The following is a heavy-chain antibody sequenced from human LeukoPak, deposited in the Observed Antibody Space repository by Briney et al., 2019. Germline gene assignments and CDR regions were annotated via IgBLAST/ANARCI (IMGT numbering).Heavy chain of an antibody. CDR2: ISGTGGSI. CDR3: ASGGYSSGGKAFDY. D-gene: IGHD6-19*01. V-gene: IGHV3-23*01. CDR1: GFTFSSYA. Sequence: GGSLRLSCAASGFTFSSYAMSWVRQAPGKGLEWVSDISGTGGSIDYADSVKGRFTSSRDNSKNTLYLQMNSLRAEDTAVYYCASGGYSSGGKAFDYWGQGTLVTVSS. J-gene: IGHJ4*02.